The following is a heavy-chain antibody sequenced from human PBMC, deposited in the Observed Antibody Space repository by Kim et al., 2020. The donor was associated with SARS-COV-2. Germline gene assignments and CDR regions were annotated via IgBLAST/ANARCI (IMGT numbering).Heavy chain of an antibody. D-gene: IGHD6-13*01. V-gene: IGHV1-18*01. CDR1: GYTFTSYG. J-gene: IGHJ2*01. CDR3: ARDPGIRIAADTGSVWYFDL. CDR2: ISAYNGNT. Sequence: ASVKVSCKASGYTFTSYGISWVRQAPGQGLEWMGWISAYNGNTNYAQKLQGRVTMTTDTSTSTAYMELRSLRSDDTAVYYCARDPGIRIAADTGSVWYFDLWGRGTLVTVSS.